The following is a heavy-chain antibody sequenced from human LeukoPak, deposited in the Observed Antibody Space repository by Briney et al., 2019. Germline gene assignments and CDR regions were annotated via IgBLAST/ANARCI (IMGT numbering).Heavy chain of an antibody. D-gene: IGHD3-10*01. CDR2: ISSTSSSYI. CDR1: GFTFLSYS. V-gene: IGHV3-21*01. J-gene: IGHJ6*03. CDR3: ARGGVPVYYYYMDI. Sequence: PGGSLRLSCAASGFTFLSYSMNWVRQAPGKGLEWVSSISSTSSSYIYYADSVKGRFTISRDNAKNSLYLQMNSLRAEDAAVYYCARGGVPVYYYYMDIWGKGTTVTIS.